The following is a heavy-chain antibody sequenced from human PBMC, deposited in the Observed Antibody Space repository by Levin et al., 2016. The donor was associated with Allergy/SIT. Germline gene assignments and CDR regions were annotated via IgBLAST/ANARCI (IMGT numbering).Heavy chain of an antibody. CDR2: IIPILGST. J-gene: IGHJ4*02. CDR1: EGKFNIYG. D-gene: IGHD6-19*01. Sequence: SVKVSCKSSEGKFNIYGITWVRQAPGQGLEWMGGIIPILGSTAYAQRLQGRLIISADESTSTAYMELSSLTSEDTAVYYCARDGDSGWYNYFDSWGQGTLVTVSS. V-gene: IGHV1-69*13. CDR3: ARDGDSGWYNYFDS.